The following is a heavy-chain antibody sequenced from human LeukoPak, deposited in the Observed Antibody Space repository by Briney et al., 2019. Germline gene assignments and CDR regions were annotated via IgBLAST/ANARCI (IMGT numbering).Heavy chain of an antibody. CDR2: ISGSGDNT. CDR1: GFTFSKYA. D-gene: IGHD4-17*01. V-gene: IGHV3-23*01. J-gene: IGHJ4*02. CDR3: AKRSVTFDY. Sequence: GGSLRLSCAASGFTFSKYAMNWVRQAPGKGLEWVSTISGSGDNTYYADPVKGRFTISRDSSKNTLYLQMNSLRAEDTAVYYCAKRSVTFDYWGQGTLVTVSS.